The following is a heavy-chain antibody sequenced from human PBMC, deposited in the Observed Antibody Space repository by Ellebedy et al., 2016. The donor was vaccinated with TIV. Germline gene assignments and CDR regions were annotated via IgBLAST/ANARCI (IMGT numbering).Heavy chain of an antibody. CDR3: ATLYDFRYYFDY. V-gene: IGHV4-30-4*01. CDR2: IYYSGST. Sequence: MPSETLSLTCTVSGGSISSGGYYWSWIRQPPGKGLEWIGYIYYSGSTYYNPSLKSRVTISVDTSKNQFSLKLSSVTAADTAVYYCATLYDFRYYFDYWGQGTLVTVSS. J-gene: IGHJ4*02. D-gene: IGHD3-3*01. CDR1: GGSISSGGYY.